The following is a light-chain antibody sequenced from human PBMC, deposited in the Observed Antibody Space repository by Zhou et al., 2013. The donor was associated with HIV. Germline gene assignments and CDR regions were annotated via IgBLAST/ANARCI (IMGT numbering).Light chain of an antibody. CDR2: SAS. J-gene: IGKJ1*01. V-gene: IGKV1-39*01. Sequence: DIQMTQSPSSLSASLGDSVTVTCRASQNISTFLNWYQQKPGRAPQLLMHSASTLQSGVRSGFSGSGSGTYFTLTINSLQPEDFATYFCQQSYTTPVTFGQGTKV. CDR1: QNISTF. CDR3: QQSYTTPVT.